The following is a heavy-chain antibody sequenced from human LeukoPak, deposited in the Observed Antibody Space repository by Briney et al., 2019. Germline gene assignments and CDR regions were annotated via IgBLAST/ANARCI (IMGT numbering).Heavy chain of an antibody. V-gene: IGHV3-30*18. J-gene: IGHJ4*02. CDR2: ISYDGSNK. D-gene: IGHD6-13*01. CDR1: GFTFSSYG. Sequence: GGSLRLSCAASGFTFSSYGMHWVRQAPGKGLEWVAVISYDGSNKYYADSVKGRFTISRDNSKNTLYLQMNSLRAEDTAVYCCAKDRSAQQLGPLGYWGQGTLVTVSS. CDR3: AKDRSAQQLGPLGY.